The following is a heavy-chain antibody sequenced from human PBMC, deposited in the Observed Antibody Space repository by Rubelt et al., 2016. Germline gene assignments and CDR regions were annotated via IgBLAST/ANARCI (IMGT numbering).Heavy chain of an antibody. V-gene: IGHV1-18*01. CDR3: ARVISGVVYSSSWHFDY. Sequence: QVQLVQSGAEVKKPGASVKVSCKASGYTFTSYGISWVRQAPGQGLEWMGWISAYNGNTHYAQKLQGRVTMTTDTSTSTAYMELRSLRSDDTAVYYCARVISGVVYSSSWHFDYWGQGTLVTVSS. CDR1: GYTFTSYG. CDR2: ISAYNGNT. D-gene: IGHD6-13*01. J-gene: IGHJ4*02.